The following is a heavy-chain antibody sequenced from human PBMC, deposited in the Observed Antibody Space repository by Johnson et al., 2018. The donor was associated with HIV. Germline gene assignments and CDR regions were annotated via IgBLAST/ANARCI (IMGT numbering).Heavy chain of an antibody. V-gene: IGHV3-30*03. CDR3: ARGSRYTYDNYDAHLLQACDI. CDR2: VSYDGSER. CDR1: GFTFSSYD. Sequence: QVQLVESGGGLVQPGGSLRLSCAASGFTFSSYDMHWVRQATGKGLEWVAVVSYDGSERYYADSVKGRFTISRDSSKNTLCLQMNSLRAEDTAVYYCARGSRYTYDNYDAHLLQACDIWGQWTMVTVSS. J-gene: IGHJ3*02. D-gene: IGHD3-16*01.